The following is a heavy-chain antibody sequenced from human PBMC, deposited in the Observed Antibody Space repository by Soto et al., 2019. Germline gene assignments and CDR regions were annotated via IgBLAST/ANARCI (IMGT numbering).Heavy chain of an antibody. J-gene: IGHJ5*02. CDR3: ARVLAVAATRGPKYNWFDP. D-gene: IGHD6-19*01. CDR2: IYHSGST. CDR1: WGYSVNGGDP. V-gene: IGHV4-30-2*01. Sequence: VSWGYSVNGGDPRSFNQKPPGKGLEWIGYIYHSGSTYYNPSLKSRVTISVDRSKNQFSLKLSSVTAADTAVYYCARVLAVAATRGPKYNWFDPWGQGTLVTVSS.